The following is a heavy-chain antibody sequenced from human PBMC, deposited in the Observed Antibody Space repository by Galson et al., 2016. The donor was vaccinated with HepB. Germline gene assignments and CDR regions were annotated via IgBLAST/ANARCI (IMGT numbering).Heavy chain of an antibody. CDR3: ARRDSGWSLFDY. CDR1: GYTFTNHW. V-gene: IGHV5-51*01. Sequence: QSGAEVKKPGESLKISCQGSGYTFTNHWIGWVRQMPGKGLEWMGIIYPGDSDTRYSPSCQGPVTISADKSTRTAYLQWSSLKASDTAMYYCARRDSGWSLFDYWGQGTLLTVSS. D-gene: IGHD6-19*01. CDR2: IYPGDSDT. J-gene: IGHJ4*02.